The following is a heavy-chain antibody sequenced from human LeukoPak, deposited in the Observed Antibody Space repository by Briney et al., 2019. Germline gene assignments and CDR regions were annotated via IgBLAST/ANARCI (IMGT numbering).Heavy chain of an antibody. CDR1: GGTFSSYA. J-gene: IGHJ4*02. Sequence: ASVKVSCKASGGTFSSYAISWVRQAPGQGLEWMGGIIPIFGTANYAQKFQGRVTITADKSTSTAYMELSSLRSEDTAVHYCARGSSTSSHLDYWGQGTLVTVSS. CDR2: IIPIFGTA. CDR3: ARGSSTSSHLDY. D-gene: IGHD2-2*01. V-gene: IGHV1-69*06.